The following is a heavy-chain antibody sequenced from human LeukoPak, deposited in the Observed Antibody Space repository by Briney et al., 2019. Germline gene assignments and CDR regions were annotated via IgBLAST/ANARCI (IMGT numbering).Heavy chain of an antibody. D-gene: IGHD5-18*01. CDR2: INHSGST. J-gene: IGHJ6*03. CDR1: GGSFSGYY. Sequence: SETLSLTCAVYGGSFSGYYWSWIRQPPGKGLEWIGEINHSGSTNYNPSLKSRVTISVDTSKNQFSLKLSSVTAADTAVYYCARENVDTAMVFDYYYMDVWGKGTTVTISS. V-gene: IGHV4-34*01. CDR3: ARENVDTAMVFDYYYMDV.